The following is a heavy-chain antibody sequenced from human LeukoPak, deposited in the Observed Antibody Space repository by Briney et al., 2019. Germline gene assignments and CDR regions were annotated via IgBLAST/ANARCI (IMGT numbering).Heavy chain of an antibody. CDR2: ISYDGSNK. Sequence: PGGSLRLSCAASGFTFSTYVMHWVRQAPGKGLEWVAVISYDGSNKFYADSVKGRFTISRDNSKNTLYLQMNSLRAEDTAVYYCAKDWWLRFEAEVDYWGQGTLVTVSS. D-gene: IGHD5-12*01. CDR1: GFTFSTYV. CDR3: AKDWWLRFEAEVDY. V-gene: IGHV3-30-3*01. J-gene: IGHJ4*02.